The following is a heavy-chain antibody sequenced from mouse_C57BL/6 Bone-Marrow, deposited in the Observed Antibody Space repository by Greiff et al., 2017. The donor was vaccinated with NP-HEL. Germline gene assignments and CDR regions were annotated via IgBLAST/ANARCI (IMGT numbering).Heavy chain of an antibody. CDR1: GYTFTDYN. CDR2: INPKNGGN. D-gene: IGHD2-1*01. CDR3: ARSYGNYLWFAY. Sequence: EVQLQQPGPELVQPGASVKIPCKASGYTFTDYNMDWVKQSHGKSLEWIGDINPKNGGNIYNQKFKGKATLTVDKSSSTAYMELLSLTSDDTAVYYCARSYGNYLWFAYWGQGTLVTVSA. J-gene: IGHJ3*01. V-gene: IGHV1-18*01.